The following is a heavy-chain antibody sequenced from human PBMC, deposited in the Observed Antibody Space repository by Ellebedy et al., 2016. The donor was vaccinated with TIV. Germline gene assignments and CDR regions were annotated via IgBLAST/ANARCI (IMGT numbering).Heavy chain of an antibody. Sequence: PGGSLRLSCAASGFSFSLYGLSWVRQAPGKGLEWVSGISASGGSTKYADSVKGRFTISRDNSRNRLYLQMNSLSAEDTAVYYGAKEVYDSNENWHDPWGQGTLVTVSS. CDR3: AKEVYDSNENWHDP. CDR1: GFSFSLYG. D-gene: IGHD3-22*01. CDR2: ISASGGST. J-gene: IGHJ5*02. V-gene: IGHV3-23*01.